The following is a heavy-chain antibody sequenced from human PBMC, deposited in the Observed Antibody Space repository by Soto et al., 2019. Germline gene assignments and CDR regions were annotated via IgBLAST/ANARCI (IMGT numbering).Heavy chain of an antibody. D-gene: IGHD1-26*01. V-gene: IGHV3-30*01. CDR2: ISYDGDNV. CDR3: AIEKVGATSVHVFDI. J-gene: IGHJ3*02. Sequence: GGSLRLSCVASGFTFSNFAFHWVRQAPGKGLEWVATISYDGDNVEYADSVKGRFSVSRDNSRDTLHLQMYSLRREDTAVYHCAIEKVGATSVHVFDIWGQGTMVTVSS. CDR1: GFTFSNFA.